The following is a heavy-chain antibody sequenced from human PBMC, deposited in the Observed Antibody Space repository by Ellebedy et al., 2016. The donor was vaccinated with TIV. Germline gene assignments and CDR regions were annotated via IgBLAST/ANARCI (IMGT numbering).Heavy chain of an antibody. D-gene: IGHD2-8*02. Sequence: SVKVSXXTSGDSFNNFGFSWVRQAPGQGLEWMGGIMPFFGTVNYAQRFQGRVTITADESASTVYMEVSSLTSEDTAVYYCTRGADRYCTGGKCYRDFDYWGQGSLVTVSS. CDR3: TRGADRYCTGGKCYRDFDY. CDR2: IMPFFGTV. CDR1: GDSFNNFG. J-gene: IGHJ4*02. V-gene: IGHV1-69*13.